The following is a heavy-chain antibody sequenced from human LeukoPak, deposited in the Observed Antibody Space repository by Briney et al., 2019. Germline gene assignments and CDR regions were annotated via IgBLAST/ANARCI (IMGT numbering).Heavy chain of an antibody. CDR2: IYPGDSDT. CDR3: ARHSRALTGVDY. J-gene: IGHJ4*02. Sequence: GGSLKISCKGSGYSFTSSWIGWVRQMPGKGLEWMGIIYPGDSDTTYSPSFQGQVTISADKSISTAYLQWTSLKASDTAMYYCARHSRALTGVDYWGQGTLVTVSS. CDR1: GYSFTSSW. V-gene: IGHV5-51*01. D-gene: IGHD7-27*01.